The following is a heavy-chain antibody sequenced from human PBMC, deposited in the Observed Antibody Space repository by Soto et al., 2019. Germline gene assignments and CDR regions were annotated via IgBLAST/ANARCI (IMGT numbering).Heavy chain of an antibody. CDR3: ASSSLYGMDV. V-gene: IGHV4-59*06. CDR2: IYYSGNT. CDR1: DCSISSYY. Sequence: SETLSLTCTVSDCSISSYYWGWFRRPPGKGVVWIGKIYYSGNTYYNPSLKSRLIILIDTSKNQFSLKVGSVTAADTAEYYCASSSLYGMDVWGQGTTVTVSS. D-gene: IGHD1-1*01. J-gene: IGHJ6*02.